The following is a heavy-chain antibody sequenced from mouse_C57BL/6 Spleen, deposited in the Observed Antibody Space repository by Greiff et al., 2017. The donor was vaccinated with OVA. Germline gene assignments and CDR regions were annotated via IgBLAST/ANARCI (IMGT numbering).Heavy chain of an antibody. Sequence: QVQLQQSGPGLVQPSQSLSITCTVSGFSLTSYGVHWVRQSPGKGLEWLGVIWRGGSTDYNAAFMSRLSITKDNSKSQVFFKMNSLQADDTAIYYCAKWDYGSSPYYYAMDYWGQGTSVTVSS. CDR1: GFSLTSYG. D-gene: IGHD1-1*01. V-gene: IGHV2-5*01. J-gene: IGHJ4*01. CDR3: AKWDYGSSPYYYAMDY. CDR2: IWRGGST.